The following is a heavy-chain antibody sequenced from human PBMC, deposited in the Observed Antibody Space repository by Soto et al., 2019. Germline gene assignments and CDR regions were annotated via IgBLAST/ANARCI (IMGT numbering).Heavy chain of an antibody. J-gene: IGHJ4*02. CDR1: GDSIRSCSY. D-gene: IGHD3-22*01. CDR2: IYSSGNT. V-gene: IGHV4-38-2*02. CDR3: ERHSIWLLLSDY. Sequence: SETLYLTCTVSGDSIRSCSYCGWIHQPPGKGLEWIGNIYSSGNTYYNPSLKSRVTISVDTSKNQFSLKLDSVTAADTAVYFCERHSIWLLLSDYWGQGSLVTISS.